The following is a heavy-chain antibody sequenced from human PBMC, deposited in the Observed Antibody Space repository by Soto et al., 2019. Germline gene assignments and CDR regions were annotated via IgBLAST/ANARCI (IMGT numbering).Heavy chain of an antibody. D-gene: IGHD3-3*01. V-gene: IGHV6-1*01. J-gene: IGHJ4*02. Sequence: PSHTLSLTCALSGDSVSSNSAAWNLIRRSPSRGLEWLGRTYYRSKWYNEYAVSVKSRIAINPDTSKNQFSLQLSSVTAADTAVYYCASSYLLEYYFDFWGQGTLVTVSS. CDR1: GDSVSSNSAA. CDR3: ASSYLLEYYFDF. CDR2: TYYRSKWYN.